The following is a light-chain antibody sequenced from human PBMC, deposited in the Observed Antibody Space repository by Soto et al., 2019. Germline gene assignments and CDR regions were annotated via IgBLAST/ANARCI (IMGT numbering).Light chain of an antibody. V-gene: IGLV2-8*01. CDR1: RSDVGGYNY. J-gene: IGLJ2*01. CDR3: SSHSGSNLVV. CDR2: EVN. Sequence: QSALTQPPSASGSPGQSVTISCTGTRSDVGGYNYVSWYQQHPGKAPKLMIYEVNKRPSGVPDRFSGSKSGNTASLTVSGLKAEDEADYYCSSHSGSNLVVFGGGTQLTVL.